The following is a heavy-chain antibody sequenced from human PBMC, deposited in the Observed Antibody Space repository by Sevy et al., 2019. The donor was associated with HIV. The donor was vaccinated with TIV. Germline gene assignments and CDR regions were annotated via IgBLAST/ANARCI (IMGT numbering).Heavy chain of an antibody. V-gene: IGHV4-4*07. D-gene: IGHD3-22*01. CDR3: ARDWGDYDSSGYGTFFDY. CDR2: IYTSGST. Sequence: SETLSLTCTVSGGSISSYYWSWIRQPAGKGLEWIGRIYTSGSTNYNPSLKSRFTMSVDTSKNQFSLKLSSVTAADTAVYYCARDWGDYDSSGYGTFFDYWGQGTLVTVSS. CDR1: GGSISSYY. J-gene: IGHJ4*02.